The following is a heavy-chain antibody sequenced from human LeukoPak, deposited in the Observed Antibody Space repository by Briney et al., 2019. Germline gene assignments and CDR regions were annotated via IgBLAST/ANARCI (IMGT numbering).Heavy chain of an antibody. CDR3: ARVGLLWFGELLSWFDP. CDR1: GGTFTSYG. J-gene: IGHJ5*02. V-gene: IGHV1-18*01. CDR2: ISAYNGNT. Sequence: GSSVKVSCKASGGTFTSYGISWVRQAPGQGLEWMGWISAYNGNTNYAQKLQGRVTMTTDTSTSTAYMELRSLRSDDTAVYYCARVGLLWFGELLSWFDPWGQGTLVTVSS. D-gene: IGHD3-10*01.